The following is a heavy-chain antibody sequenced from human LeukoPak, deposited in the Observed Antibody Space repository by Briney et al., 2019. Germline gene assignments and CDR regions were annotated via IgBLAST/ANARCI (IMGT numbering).Heavy chain of an antibody. CDR2: ISPSGGST. CDR3: ARGRGDTVAGTYDYYYYMDV. J-gene: IGHJ6*03. D-gene: IGHD6-19*01. Sequence: ASVKVSCKAFGYTFTSNYMHWVRQAPGQGPEWMGVISPSGGSTTYAQKFQGRVTLTRDMSISTAYMELSSLRSEDTAVYYCARGRGDTVAGTYDYYYYMDVWGKGTTVTVSS. CDR1: GYTFTSNY. V-gene: IGHV1-46*01.